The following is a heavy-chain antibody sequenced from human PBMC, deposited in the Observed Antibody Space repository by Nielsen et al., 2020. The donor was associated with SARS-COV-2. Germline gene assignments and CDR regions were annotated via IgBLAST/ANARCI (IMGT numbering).Heavy chain of an antibody. CDR2: IYPGDSDT. D-gene: IGHD7-27*01. Sequence: GGSLRLSCKGSGYSFTSYWIGWVRQMPGKGLEWMGIIYPGDSDTRYSPSFQGQATISADKSISTAYPQWSSLKASDTAMYYCARHGLWGHIYWFDPWGQGTLVTVSS. J-gene: IGHJ5*02. CDR3: ARHGLWGHIYWFDP. V-gene: IGHV5-51*01. CDR1: GYSFTSYW.